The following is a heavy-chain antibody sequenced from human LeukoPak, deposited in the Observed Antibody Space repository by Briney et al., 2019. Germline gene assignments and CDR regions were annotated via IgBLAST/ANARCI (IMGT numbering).Heavy chain of an antibody. Sequence: GGSLRLSCAASGFTFSSYAMHWVRQAPGKGLQYVSAISSNGGSTYYANSARGRFTISRDNSKNTLYLQMGSLRAEDMAVYYCARVPHCTDTNCQPYFDYWGQGTLVTVSS. D-gene: IGHD2-8*02. CDR1: GFTFSSYA. CDR2: ISSNGGST. CDR3: ARVPHCTDTNCQPYFDY. V-gene: IGHV3-64*01. J-gene: IGHJ4*02.